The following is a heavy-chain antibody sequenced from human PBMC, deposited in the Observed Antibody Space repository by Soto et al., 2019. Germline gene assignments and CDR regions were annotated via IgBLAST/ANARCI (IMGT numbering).Heavy chain of an antibody. CDR3: VRLIANGWLDY. D-gene: IGHD2-8*01. V-gene: IGHV6-1*01. CDR1: GDSVSSDSVT. CDR2: TYYRSKWYS. Sequence: SQTLSLTCAISGDSVSSDSVTWNWIRQSPSRGLEWLGRTYYRSKWYSDYALSVKSRVTINADMSKNQVSLQLNSVTPEDSAVNYCVRLIANGWLDYWGQGTLVTDSS. J-gene: IGHJ5*01.